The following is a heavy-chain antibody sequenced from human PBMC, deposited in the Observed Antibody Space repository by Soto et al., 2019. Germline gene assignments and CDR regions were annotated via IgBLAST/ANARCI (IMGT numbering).Heavy chain of an antibody. Sequence: GGSLRLSCAASGFTFSSYAMSRVSQAPGKGLEWVSAISGSGGSTYYADSVKGRFTISRDNSKNTLYLQMNSLRAEDTAVYYCALRSLVFSFDYWGQGTLVTVSS. J-gene: IGHJ4*02. CDR2: ISGSGGST. CDR1: GFTFSSYA. V-gene: IGHV3-23*01. CDR3: ALRSLVFSFDY. D-gene: IGHD3-16*01.